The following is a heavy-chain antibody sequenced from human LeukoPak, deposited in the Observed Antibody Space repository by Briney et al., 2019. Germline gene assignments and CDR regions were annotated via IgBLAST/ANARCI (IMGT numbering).Heavy chain of an antibody. CDR1: GFTVSSNE. J-gene: IGHJ4*02. D-gene: IGHD1-26*01. CDR3: AKEYSGSFSPFPSYFDY. V-gene: IGHV3-38-3*01. CDR2: ISGGST. Sequence: GGSLRLSCAASGFTVSSNEMSWVRQAPGKGLEWVSSISGGSTYYADSRKGRFTISRDNSKNTLYLQMNSLRADDTAVYYCAKEYSGSFSPFPSYFDYWGQGTLVTVSS.